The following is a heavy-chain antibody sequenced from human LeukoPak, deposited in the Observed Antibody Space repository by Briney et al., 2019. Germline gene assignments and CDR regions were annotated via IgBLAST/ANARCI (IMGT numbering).Heavy chain of an antibody. CDR3: AKTDSGVYYYDSSGYTLWFDY. CDR2: IYSGGST. V-gene: IGHV3-66*01. Sequence: GGSLRLSCAASEFSVGSNYMTWVRQAPGKGLEWVSLIYSGGSTYYADSVKGRFTISRDNSKNTLYLQMNSLRAEDTAVYYCAKTDSGVYYYDSSGYTLWFDYWGQGTLVTVSS. J-gene: IGHJ4*02. D-gene: IGHD3-22*01. CDR1: EFSVGSNY.